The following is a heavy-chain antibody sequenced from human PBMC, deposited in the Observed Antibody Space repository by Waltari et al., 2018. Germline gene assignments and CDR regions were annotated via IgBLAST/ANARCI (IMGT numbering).Heavy chain of an antibody. CDR1: GFTFNKYW. J-gene: IGHJ4*02. D-gene: IGHD3-10*01. CDR2: VNDDAKEK. Sequence: EVQLVESGGGLVQPGGFLRISCAASGFTFNKYWMTWVRQAPGKGLEWWPNVNDDAKEKYHVDSVKGRFTISGDNTKKSLYLQMNSLRVDDTAVYYCARGEEGYGEAYYWGQGTLVTVSS. V-gene: IGHV3-7*04. CDR3: ARGEEGYGEAYY.